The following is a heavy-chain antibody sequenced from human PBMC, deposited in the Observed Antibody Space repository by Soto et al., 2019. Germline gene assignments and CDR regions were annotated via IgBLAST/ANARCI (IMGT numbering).Heavy chain of an antibody. D-gene: IGHD2-21*01. J-gene: IGHJ4*02. Sequence: PSETLSLTCTVSGGSITSTDGYWSWIRQPPGKGLEWIGYISYSGFTLYNPSLQSRVTISVDTSKNQFSLDLNSVTAADTAVYYCARVTWVAELWFDYWGQGTVVT. CDR2: ISYSGFT. CDR1: GGSITSTDGY. V-gene: IGHV4-30-4*01. CDR3: ARVTWVAELWFDY.